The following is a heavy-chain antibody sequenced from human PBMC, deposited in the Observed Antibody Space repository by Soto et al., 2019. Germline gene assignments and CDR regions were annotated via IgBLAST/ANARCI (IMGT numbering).Heavy chain of an antibody. Sequence: QVQLVESGGGVVQPGRSLRLSCAASGFTFNSYGMHWVRQATGKGLEWVAVISYDGSNKYYADSVKGRFTISRDNSKNTLYLQMNSLRAEDTAVYYCAKESYYDSSGYYSDYFDYWGQGTLVTVSS. CDR3: AKESYYDSSGYYSDYFDY. CDR1: GFTFNSYG. J-gene: IGHJ4*02. CDR2: ISYDGSNK. D-gene: IGHD3-22*01. V-gene: IGHV3-30*18.